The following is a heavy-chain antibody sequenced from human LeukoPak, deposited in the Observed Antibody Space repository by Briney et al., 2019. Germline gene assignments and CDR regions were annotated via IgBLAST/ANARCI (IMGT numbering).Heavy chain of an antibody. CDR3: ARESESYDSSGSTFKY. V-gene: IGHV3-30*04. Sequence: PGGSLRLSCAASGFTFSSYAMHWVRQAPGKGLEWVAVISYDGSNKYYADSVKGRFTISRDNSKNTLYLQMNRLRAEDTAVYYCARESESYDSSGSTFKYWGQGTLVTVSS. CDR1: GFTFSSYA. J-gene: IGHJ4*02. CDR2: ISYDGSNK. D-gene: IGHD3-22*01.